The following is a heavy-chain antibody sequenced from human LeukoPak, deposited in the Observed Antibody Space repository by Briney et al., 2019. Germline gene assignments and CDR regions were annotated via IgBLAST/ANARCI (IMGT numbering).Heavy chain of an antibody. D-gene: IGHD1-1*01. J-gene: IGHJ6*02. Sequence: TGGSLRLSCAASGFTFSSYAMHWVRQAPGKGLEWVAVISYDGSNKYYADSVKGRFTISRDNSKNTLYLQMNSLRDEDTALYYCAKDFLDTEQRNYNYYGMDVWGQGTTVTVSS. CDR2: ISYDGSNK. CDR3: AKDFLDTEQRNYNYYGMDV. CDR1: GFTFSSYA. V-gene: IGHV3-30-3*01.